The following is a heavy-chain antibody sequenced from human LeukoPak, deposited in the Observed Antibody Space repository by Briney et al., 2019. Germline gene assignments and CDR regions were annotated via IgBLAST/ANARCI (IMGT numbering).Heavy chain of an antibody. Sequence: GGSLRLSCAASGFSFSRHWMHWVRQAPGKGLVWVSRISDDGTYTANVDSVEGRFTISRDNVRNTLYLHMNSLRAEDTAVYYCARDDYGDHQFDYWGQGTLATVSS. D-gene: IGHD4-17*01. J-gene: IGHJ4*02. V-gene: IGHV3-74*03. CDR3: ARDDYGDHQFDY. CDR2: ISDDGTYT. CDR1: GFSFSRHW.